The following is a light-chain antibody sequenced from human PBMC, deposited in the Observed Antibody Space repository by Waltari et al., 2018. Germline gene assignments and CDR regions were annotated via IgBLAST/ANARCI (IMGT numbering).Light chain of an antibody. CDR2: EDR. CDR3: YSTDSSGDFRI. V-gene: IGLV3-10*01. J-gene: IGLJ2*01. CDR1: ALPTTS. Sequence: SYELTQPPSVSVSPGQTARITCSGNALPTTSAYWYQQKSGQAPVLVIYEDRKRPSGIPERFSGSSSGPMATLTISGAQVEDEADYYCYSTDSSGDFRIFGGGTKLTVL.